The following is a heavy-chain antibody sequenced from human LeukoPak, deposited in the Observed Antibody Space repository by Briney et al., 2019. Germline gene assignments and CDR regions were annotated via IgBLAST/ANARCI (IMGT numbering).Heavy chain of an antibody. D-gene: IGHD6-13*01. CDR1: GFTFSSYS. J-gene: IGHJ3*02. CDR2: IRSSSSTI. Sequence: PGGSMRLSCAASGFTFSSYSMNWVRQAPGKGLEWVSYIRSSSSTIYYADSVKGRFTISRDNAKNSLYLQMNSLRDEDTAVYYCARDSSSWYHASFDIWGQGTMVTVSS. V-gene: IGHV3-48*02. CDR3: ARDSSSWYHASFDI.